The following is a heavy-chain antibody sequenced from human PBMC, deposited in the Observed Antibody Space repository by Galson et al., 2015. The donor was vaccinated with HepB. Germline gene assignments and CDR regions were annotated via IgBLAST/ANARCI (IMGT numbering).Heavy chain of an antibody. CDR2: IKSKTDGGTT. J-gene: IGHJ3*02. D-gene: IGHD5-24*01. V-gene: IGHV3-15*07. CDR3: TDLGWLQLSEAFDI. Sequence: VRQAPGKGLEWVGRIKSKTDGGTTDYAAPVKGRFTISRDDSKNTLYLQMNSLKTEDTAVYYCTDLGWLQLSEAFDIWGQGTMVTVSS.